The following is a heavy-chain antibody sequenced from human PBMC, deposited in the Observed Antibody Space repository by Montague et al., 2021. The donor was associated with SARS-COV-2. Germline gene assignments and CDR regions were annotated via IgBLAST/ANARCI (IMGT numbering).Heavy chain of an antibody. D-gene: IGHD6-13*01. J-gene: IGHJ6*02. V-gene: IGHV6-1*01. CDR3: ARDAHIGSTWPFSAYGMDV. CDR1: GDSVSSNSVA. Sequence: CAISGDSVSSNSVAWNWIRQSPSRGLEWLGRTYYRSKWHYDYAVSVKSRILIIPNTSENQFSLQLNSVTPEDTAVSYCARDAHIGSTWPFSAYGMDVWGQGTMVTVSS. CDR2: TYYRSKWHY.